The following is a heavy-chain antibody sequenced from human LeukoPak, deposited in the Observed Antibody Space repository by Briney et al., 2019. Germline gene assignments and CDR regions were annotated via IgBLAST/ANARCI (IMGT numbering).Heavy chain of an antibody. J-gene: IGHJ4*02. Sequence: GGSLRLSCAASGFTFSSYSMNWVRQAPGKGLEWVSYISSDSTTIYYADSVKGRFTISRDNAKNTLYLQMNSLRDEDTAVYYCGRGRAYWGQGTLVSVSS. CDR2: ISSDSTTI. CDR1: GFTFSSYS. V-gene: IGHV3-48*02. CDR3: GRGRAY.